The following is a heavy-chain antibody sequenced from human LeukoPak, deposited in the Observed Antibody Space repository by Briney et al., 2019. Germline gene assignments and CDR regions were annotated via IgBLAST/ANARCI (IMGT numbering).Heavy chain of an antibody. D-gene: IGHD3-3*01. CDR3: AILWGFLGWLSNFDS. Sequence: PGGSLRLSCAASGFTFRKYVMNWVRQAPEKGLEWVSGISGSDGSTYYADSVKGRFIISRDNSKNTLYLQMNSLRAEDTAVYYCAILWGFLGWLSNFDSWGQGTLVTVSS. CDR2: ISGSDGST. V-gene: IGHV3-23*01. J-gene: IGHJ4*02. CDR1: GFTFRKYV.